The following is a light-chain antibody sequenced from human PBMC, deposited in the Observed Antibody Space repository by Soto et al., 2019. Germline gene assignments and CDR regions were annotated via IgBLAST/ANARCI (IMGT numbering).Light chain of an antibody. CDR2: AAS. CDR1: QSISSRY. Sequence: IQMTQSTYPVSASVLDRVNITCRASQSISSRYLAWYQQKKGKPPIXLIYAASILQSGVPSRFSGSGYGTEFNLTISSLQPEDFATYYCQQLDSYPFTFGPGTKVDIK. V-gene: IGKV1-9*01. CDR3: QQLDSYPFT. J-gene: IGKJ3*01.